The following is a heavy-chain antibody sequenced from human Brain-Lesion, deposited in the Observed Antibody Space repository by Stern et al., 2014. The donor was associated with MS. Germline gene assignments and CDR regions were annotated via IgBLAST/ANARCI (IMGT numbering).Heavy chain of an antibody. V-gene: IGHV4-59*01. CDR2: ISDHGRT. J-gene: IGHJ4*02. Sequence: QVQLQDSGSGLVKPSETLSLTCTVSGGSIGRSYWSWIRQAPGKGLDWSGYISDHGRTSYSPSLQSRVTISVDTSKNQFSLKVTSVTAADTAIYYCARSPGRASELDYWGQGILVTVSS. CDR3: ARSPGRASELDY. D-gene: IGHD1-14*01. CDR1: GGSIGRSY.